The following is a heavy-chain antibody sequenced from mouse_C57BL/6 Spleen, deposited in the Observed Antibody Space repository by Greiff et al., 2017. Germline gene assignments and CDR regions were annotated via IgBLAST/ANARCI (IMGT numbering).Heavy chain of an antibody. V-gene: IGHV1-50*01. CDR1: GYTFTSYW. Sequence: VQLQQPGAELVKPGASVKLSCKASGYTFTSYWMQWVKQRPGQGLEWIGEIDPSDSYTNYNQKFKGKATLTVDTSTSTAYTQLSSLTSEDSAVYYCAIYSNPYWYFDVWGTGTTVTVSS. J-gene: IGHJ1*03. CDR3: AIYSNPYWYFDV. CDR2: IDPSDSYT. D-gene: IGHD2-5*01.